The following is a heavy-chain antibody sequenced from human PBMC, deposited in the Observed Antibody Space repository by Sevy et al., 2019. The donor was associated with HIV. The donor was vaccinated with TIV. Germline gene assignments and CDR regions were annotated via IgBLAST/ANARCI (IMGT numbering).Heavy chain of an antibody. D-gene: IGHD3-10*01. J-gene: IGHJ3*02. CDR1: GFTFSNAW. CDR3: TTSEFYGEGAFDI. V-gene: IGHV3-15*01. Sequence: GGSLRLSCAASGFTFSNAWMSWVRQAPGKGLEWVGRIKSKTDGGTTDYAAPVKGRFTISRDDSKNTLYLQMNSLKTDDTAVYYCTTSEFYGEGAFDIWGQGTMVTVSS. CDR2: IKSKTDGGTT.